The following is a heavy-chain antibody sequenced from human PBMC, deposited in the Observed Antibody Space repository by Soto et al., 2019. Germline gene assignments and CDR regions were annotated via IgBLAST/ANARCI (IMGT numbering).Heavy chain of an antibody. D-gene: IGHD3-10*01. CDR1: GFSLSTSGVG. CDR3: ANRPRGVRGVTAHFDY. Sequence: QITLKESGPTLVKPTQTLTLTCTFSGFSLSTSGVGVGWIRQPPGKALEWLALIYWDDDKRYSPSLKSRLTNTKDTSKNQVVLTMTNMDHVDTATYYCANRPRGVRGVTAHFDYWGQGTLVTVSS. V-gene: IGHV2-5*02. J-gene: IGHJ4*02. CDR2: IYWDDDK.